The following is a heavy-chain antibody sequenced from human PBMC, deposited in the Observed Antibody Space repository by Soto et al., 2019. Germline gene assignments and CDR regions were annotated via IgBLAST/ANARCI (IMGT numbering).Heavy chain of an antibody. CDR1: GGSISSCGYY. CDR2: IYYSGST. D-gene: IGHD1-26*01. Sequence: PPETLSLTCTVSGGSISSCGYYWSWIRQHPGKGLDWIGYIYYSGSTNYNPSLKSRVTISLDTSKNQFSLKLSSVTAADTAVYYCARDGAVGAPYRGYSWFDPWGQGTLVTVSS. V-gene: IGHV4-61*08. CDR3: ARDGAVGAPYRGYSWFDP. J-gene: IGHJ5*02.